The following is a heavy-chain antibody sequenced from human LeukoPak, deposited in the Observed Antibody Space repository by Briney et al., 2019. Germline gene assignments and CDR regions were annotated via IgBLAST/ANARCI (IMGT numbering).Heavy chain of an antibody. V-gene: IGHV1-8*01. Sequence: GASVKVSCKASGYTFTSHDINWVRQATGQGLEWMGWMNPNSGNTGYAQKFQGRVTMTRNTSISTAYMELSSLRSEDTAVYYCASLSRGYCSGGSCYSSVDYWGQGTLVTVSS. CDR2: MNPNSGNT. CDR3: ASLSRGYCSGGSCYSSVDY. D-gene: IGHD2-15*01. CDR1: GYTFTSHD. J-gene: IGHJ4*02.